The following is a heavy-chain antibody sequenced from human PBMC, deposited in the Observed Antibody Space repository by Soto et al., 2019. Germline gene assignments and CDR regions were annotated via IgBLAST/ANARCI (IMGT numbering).Heavy chain of an antibody. CDR1: GFTFSSYA. V-gene: IGHV3-64D*06. CDR3: VSSKQQLVRGAFDI. Sequence: GGSLRLSCSASGFTFSSYAMHWVRQAPGKGLEYVSAISSNGGSTYYADSVKGRFTISRDNSKGTLYLQMSSLRAEDTAVYYCVSSKQQLVRGAFDIWGQGTMVTVSS. D-gene: IGHD6-13*01. CDR2: ISSNGGST. J-gene: IGHJ3*02.